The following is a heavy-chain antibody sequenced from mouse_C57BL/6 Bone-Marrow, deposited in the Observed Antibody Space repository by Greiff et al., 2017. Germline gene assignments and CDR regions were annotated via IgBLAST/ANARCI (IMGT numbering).Heavy chain of an antibody. CDR2: IDPSDSES. J-gene: IGHJ3*01. V-gene: IGHV1-52*01. CDR1: GYTFTSYW. Sequence: QVQLHQPGAELVRPGSSVKLSCTASGYTFTSYWMHWVKQRPIQGLEWIGNIDPSDSESHYNQTFKDKATLTVDKSSSTAYMKLSSLTSEDAAVYYCARGGAYWGQGTLVTVSA. CDR3: ARGGAY.